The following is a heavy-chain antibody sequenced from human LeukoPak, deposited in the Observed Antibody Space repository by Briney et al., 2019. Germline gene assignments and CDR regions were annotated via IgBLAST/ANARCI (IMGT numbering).Heavy chain of an antibody. Sequence: PGGSLRLSCAASGFTFSSYSMNWVRQAPGKGLEWVSSISSSSSYIYYAGSVKGRFTISRDNAKNSLYLQMNSLRAEDTAVYYCARERRWLQFSLFDYWGQGTLVTVSS. D-gene: IGHD5-24*01. CDR3: ARERRWLQFSLFDY. J-gene: IGHJ4*02. CDR1: GFTFSSYS. V-gene: IGHV3-21*01. CDR2: ISSSSSYI.